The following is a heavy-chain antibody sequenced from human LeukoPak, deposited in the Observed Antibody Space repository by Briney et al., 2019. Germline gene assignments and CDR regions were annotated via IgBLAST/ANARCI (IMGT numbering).Heavy chain of an antibody. CDR3: VRNLAVAGTCFDS. D-gene: IGHD6-19*01. CDR2: ISISGTKT. CDR1: EFDFSTHA. V-gene: IGHV3-23*01. Sequence: GGSLRLSCAASEFDFSTHAMTWVRQAPGKGLEWVSAISISGTKTYYADSVKGRFTISRDNSESSLYLQMNSLRVEDTAVYYCVRNLAVAGTCFDSWGQGTLVTVSS. J-gene: IGHJ4*02.